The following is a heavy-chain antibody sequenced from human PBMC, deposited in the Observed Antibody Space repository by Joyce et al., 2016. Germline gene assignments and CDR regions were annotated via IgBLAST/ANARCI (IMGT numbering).Heavy chain of an antibody. CDR1: DGSISSSSDY. CDR3: ARHPTLYTSSPPVWFDP. D-gene: IGHD6-13*01. CDR2: IYYSGST. V-gene: IGHV4-39*01. J-gene: IGHJ5*02. Sequence: QLQLQESGPGLVKPSETLSLTCTVSDGSISSSSDYWGWIRQPPGKGLEWIGSIYYSGSTYYSPSLKSRVTMSVDTSKNQFSLKLSSVTAADTAVYYCARHPTLYTSSPPVWFDPWGQGTLVSVSS.